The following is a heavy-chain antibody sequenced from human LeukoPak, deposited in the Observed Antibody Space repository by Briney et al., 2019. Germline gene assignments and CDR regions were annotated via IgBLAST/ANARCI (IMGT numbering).Heavy chain of an antibody. CDR2: ISYDGSNK. D-gene: IGHD3-9*01. CDR3: ARGGSKWYFDWGAQYYFDY. Sequence: RGSLRLSCAASGFTFSSYAMHWVRQAPGKGLEWVAVISYDGSNKYYADSVKGRFTISRDNSKNTLYLQMNSLRAEDTAVYYCARGGSKWYFDWGAQYYFDYWGQGTLVTVSS. CDR1: GFTFSSYA. J-gene: IGHJ4*02. V-gene: IGHV3-30*04.